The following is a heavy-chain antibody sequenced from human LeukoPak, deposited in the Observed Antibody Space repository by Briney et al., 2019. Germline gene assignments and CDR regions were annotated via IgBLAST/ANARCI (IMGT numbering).Heavy chain of an antibody. V-gene: IGHV3-74*01. CDR2: INSDGSST. Sequence: QPGGSLRLSCAASGFTFSSYWMHWVRHTPGKGLVWVSRINSDGSSTSYADSVKGRFTISRDNAKNTLYLQMNSLRAEDTAVYYCARVYYDFWSGYYNYYGMDVWGQGTTVTVSS. CDR1: GFTFSSYW. D-gene: IGHD3-3*01. J-gene: IGHJ6*02. CDR3: ARVYYDFWSGYYNYYGMDV.